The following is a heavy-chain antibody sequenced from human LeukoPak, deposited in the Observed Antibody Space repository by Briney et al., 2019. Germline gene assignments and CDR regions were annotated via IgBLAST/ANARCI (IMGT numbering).Heavy chain of an antibody. CDR3: ARGVTPRGIAVAGSTYFDY. D-gene: IGHD6-19*01. CDR1: GGSTSSSSYY. Sequence: SETLSLTCTVSGGSTSSSSYYWGWIRQPPGKGLEWIGSIYYSGSTYYNPSLKSRVTISVDTSKNQFSLKLSSVTAADTAVYYCARGVTPRGIAVAGSTYFDYWGQGTLVTVSS. J-gene: IGHJ4*02. V-gene: IGHV4-39*01. CDR2: IYYSGST.